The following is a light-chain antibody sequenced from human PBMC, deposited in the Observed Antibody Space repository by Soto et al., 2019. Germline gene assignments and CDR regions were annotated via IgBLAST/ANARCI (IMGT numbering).Light chain of an antibody. CDR3: QHRNNWPLT. Sequence: VVLTQSPATLSVSPGERATLSCRASENINTYLAWYQQKPGQAPTLLIYDASTRATSIPARFSASGSGTDFTLHISSLEPEDFAVYYCQHRNNWPLTFGGGTTVEIK. J-gene: IGKJ4*01. CDR1: ENINTY. V-gene: IGKV3-11*01. CDR2: DAS.